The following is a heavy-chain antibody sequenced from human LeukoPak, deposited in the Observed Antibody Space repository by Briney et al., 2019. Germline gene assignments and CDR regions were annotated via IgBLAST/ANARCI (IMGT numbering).Heavy chain of an antibody. Sequence: SETLSLTCTVSGGSISSGDYYWSWIRQPPGKGLEWIGYIYYSGSTYYNPSLKSRVTISVDTSKNQFSLKLSSVTAAHTAVYYCARWPYDSSGYYLGYFDYWGQGTLVTVSS. CDR3: ARWPYDSSGYYLGYFDY. J-gene: IGHJ4*02. D-gene: IGHD3-22*01. CDR2: IYYSGST. CDR1: GGSISSGDYY. V-gene: IGHV4-30-4*01.